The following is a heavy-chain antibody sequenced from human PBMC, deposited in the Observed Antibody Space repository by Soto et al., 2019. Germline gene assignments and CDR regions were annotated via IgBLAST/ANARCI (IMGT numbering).Heavy chain of an antibody. CDR1: GGSISSYY. V-gene: IGHV4-59*08. CDR3: ARRYGSGFDF. Sequence: SETLSLTCTVSGGSISSYYWSWIRQPPGKGLEWIGYIYYSGSTNYNPSLKSRVTISVDTSKNQFSLKLSSVTAADTAMYYCARRYGSGFDFWGQGTLVTVSS. J-gene: IGHJ4*02. CDR2: IYYSGST. D-gene: IGHD3-10*01.